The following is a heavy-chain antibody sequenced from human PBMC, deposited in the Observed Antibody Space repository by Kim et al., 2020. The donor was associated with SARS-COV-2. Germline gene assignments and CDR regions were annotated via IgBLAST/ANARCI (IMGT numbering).Heavy chain of an antibody. CDR2: IKQDGSEK. D-gene: IGHD3-10*01. V-gene: IGHV3-7*03. Sequence: GGSLRLSCAASGFTFSSYWMSWVRQAPGKGLEWVANIKQDGSEKYYVDSVKGRFTISRDNAKNSLYLQMNSLRAEDTAVYYCARVVSYYGSGSDAFDIWGQGTMVTVSS. CDR1: GFTFSSYW. J-gene: IGHJ3*02. CDR3: ARVVSYYGSGSDAFDI.